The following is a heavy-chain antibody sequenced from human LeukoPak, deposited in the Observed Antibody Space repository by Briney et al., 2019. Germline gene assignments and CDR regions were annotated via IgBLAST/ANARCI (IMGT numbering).Heavy chain of an antibody. D-gene: IGHD6-19*01. CDR3: AKDRYSSGRSVTFDY. V-gene: IGHV3-9*01. J-gene: IGHJ4*02. CDR2: ISWNSGSI. CDR1: GFTFDDYA. Sequence: GGSLRLSCAASGFTFDDYAMHWVRQAPGKGLERVSGISWNSGSIGYADSVKGRFTISRDNAKNSLYLQMNSLRAEDTALYYCAKDRYSSGRSVTFDYWGQGTLVTVSS.